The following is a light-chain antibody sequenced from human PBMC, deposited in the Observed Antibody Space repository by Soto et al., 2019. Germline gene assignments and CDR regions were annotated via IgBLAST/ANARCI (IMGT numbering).Light chain of an antibody. CDR2: GAS. CDR1: QSVSSSY. J-gene: IGKJ1*01. CDR3: QQYGRSPPWT. V-gene: IGKV3-20*01. Sequence: EIVLTQSPRTLSLSPGERATLSCRASQSVSSSYLAWYQQKPGQAPRLLIYGASSRATGIPDRFSGSGSGTDFTLTISRLEPEDFAVYYCQQYGRSPPWTFGQGTKVEIK.